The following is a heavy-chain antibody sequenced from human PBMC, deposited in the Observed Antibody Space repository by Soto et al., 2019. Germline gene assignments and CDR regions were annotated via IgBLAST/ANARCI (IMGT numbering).Heavy chain of an antibody. J-gene: IGHJ4*02. Sequence: GGSLRLSFAAPGFTFSNYDNHWVRPATGKVLEWVSTISTAGNTYSPGSVKGRFTISRENAKNSLYLQMNSLRVDDTAVYYCARGRDSGLYYFDYWGQGTLVTVSS. D-gene: IGHD2-21*01. V-gene: IGHV3-13*01. CDR2: ISTAGNT. CDR3: ARGRDSGLYYFDY. CDR1: GFTFSNYD.